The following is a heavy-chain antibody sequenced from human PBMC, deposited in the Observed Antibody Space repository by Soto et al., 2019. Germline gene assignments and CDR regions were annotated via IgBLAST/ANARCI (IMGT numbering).Heavy chain of an antibody. CDR1: GFTFSSHW. CDR3: GRDSGTFHIGY. Sequence: GGSLRLSCVASGFTFSSHWMTWVRQAPGKGLEWVANIKEDGSDIYYADSVKGRFTISRDNAKKSLYLQMNSLRAEDTAVYYCGRDSGTFHIGYWGQGTLVTVSS. V-gene: IGHV3-7*04. CDR2: IKEDGSDI. D-gene: IGHD1-26*01. J-gene: IGHJ4*02.